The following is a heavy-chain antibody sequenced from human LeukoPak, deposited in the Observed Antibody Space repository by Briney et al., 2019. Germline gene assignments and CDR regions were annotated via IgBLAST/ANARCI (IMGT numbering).Heavy chain of an antibody. J-gene: IGHJ4*02. D-gene: IGHD3-3*01. CDR1: GFTFSTYA. CDR3: AGHFGAWHYFDY. Sequence: PGGSLRLSCAASGFTFSTYAMTWVRQAPGKGLEWVSAISGRSGTTYYADSVKGRFTISRDNSKNTLYLQMNSLRPEDTAVYYCAGHFGAWHYFDYWGQGTLVTVSS. CDR2: ISGRSGTT. V-gene: IGHV3-23*01.